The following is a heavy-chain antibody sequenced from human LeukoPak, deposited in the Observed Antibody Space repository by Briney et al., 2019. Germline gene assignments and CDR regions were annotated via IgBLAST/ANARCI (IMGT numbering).Heavy chain of an antibody. CDR1: GASISSISYF. J-gene: IGHJ4*02. V-gene: IGHV4-39*02. CDR2: IYYSGST. Sequence: SETLSLTCTVSGASISSISYFWGWTRQPPGKGLGWVGSIYYSGSTYYNSSLKSRVTISVNTSKNQFSLRLNSVTAADTAVYYCAREVLCSGGTCYRSDNWGQGTLVTVSS. CDR3: AREVLCSGGTCYRSDN. D-gene: IGHD2-15*01.